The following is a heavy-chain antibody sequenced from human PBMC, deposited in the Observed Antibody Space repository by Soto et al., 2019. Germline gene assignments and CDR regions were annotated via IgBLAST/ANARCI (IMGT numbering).Heavy chain of an antibody. CDR2: ISYDGSDK. CDR3: VSSRQESLWLILGS. D-gene: IGHD6-19*01. V-gene: IGHV3-30*03. CDR1: GFTFSTYG. Sequence: QVQLVEYGGDVVQPGRSLTLSCAASGFTFSTYGMNWIRQAPGKGLEWVAIISYDGSDKHYGDSVKGRFTISRDNSKNTLYLQMNSLRAEDTAIYYCVSSRQESLWLILGSWGQGTLVTVSS. J-gene: IGHJ5*02.